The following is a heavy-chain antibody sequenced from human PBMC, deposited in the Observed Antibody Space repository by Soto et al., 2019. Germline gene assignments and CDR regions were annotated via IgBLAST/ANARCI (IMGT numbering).Heavy chain of an antibody. V-gene: IGHV3-21*01. CDR3: ATNTVTNYYYYYGMDV. J-gene: IGHJ6*02. CDR2: ISSSSSYI. Sequence: VGSLRLSCAASGFTFSSYSMNWVSQAPGKGLEWVSSISSSSSYIYYADSVKGRFTISRDNAKNSLYLQMNSLRAEDTAVYYCATNTVTNYYYYYGMDVWGQGTTVTVSS. CDR1: GFTFSSYS. D-gene: IGHD4-17*01.